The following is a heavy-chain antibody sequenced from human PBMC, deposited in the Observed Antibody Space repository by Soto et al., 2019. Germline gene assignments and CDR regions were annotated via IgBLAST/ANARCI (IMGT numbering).Heavy chain of an antibody. CDR2: INHSGST. V-gene: IGHV4-34*01. D-gene: IGHD3-3*01. Sequence: QVQLQQWGAGLLKPSESLSLTCADYGGSVSGYYWSWIRQPPGKGLEWIGEINHSGSTNYNPSLKSRVTISVDTSKNQFSLKLSSVTAADTAVYYCARGSDFDYWGQGTLVTVSS. CDR1: GGSVSGYY. J-gene: IGHJ4*02. CDR3: ARGSDFDY.